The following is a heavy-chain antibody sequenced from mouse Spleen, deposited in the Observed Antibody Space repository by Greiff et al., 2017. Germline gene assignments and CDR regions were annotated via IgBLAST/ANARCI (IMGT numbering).Heavy chain of an antibody. D-gene: IGHD2-2*01. V-gene: IGHV5-17*01. CDR1: GYTFSDYG. CDR3: ARGLRVMDY. Sequence: DVKLVESGGGLVKPGGSLKLSCAASGYTFSDYGMHWVRQAPEQGLEWVAYISSGSSTIYYADTVKGRVTISRDNAKNTLCLQMTSLRSEDTAMCYCARGLRVMDYWGQGTSVTVSS. J-gene: IGHJ4*01. CDR2: ISSGSSTI.